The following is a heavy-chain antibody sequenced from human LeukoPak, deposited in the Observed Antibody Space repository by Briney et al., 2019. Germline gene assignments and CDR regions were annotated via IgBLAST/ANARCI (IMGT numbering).Heavy chain of an antibody. V-gene: IGHV4-4*07. CDR1: GGSISSYY. CDR3: ARGPESYYYMDV. CDR2: IYTGGST. Sequence: SETLSLTCTVSGGSISSYYWSWIRQPAGKGLEWIGRIYTGGSTNYNPSLKSRVTISVDTSKNQFSLKLSSVTAADTAVYYCARGPESYYYMDVWGKGTTVTVSS. J-gene: IGHJ6*03.